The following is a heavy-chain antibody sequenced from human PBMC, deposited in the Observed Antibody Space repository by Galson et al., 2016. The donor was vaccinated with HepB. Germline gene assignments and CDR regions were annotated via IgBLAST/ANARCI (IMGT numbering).Heavy chain of an antibody. Sequence: SLRLSCAASAFSFSSYTMNWVRQAPGKGLEWVSSLSRSSNFIYYADSVKGRFTISRDNAKNSLYLQMNSLRAEDTAVYYCARAIAVAVVDYWGQGTLVTVSS. CDR2: LSRSSNFI. CDR3: ARAIAVAVVDY. V-gene: IGHV3-21*01. J-gene: IGHJ4*02. CDR1: AFSFSSYT. D-gene: IGHD6-19*01.